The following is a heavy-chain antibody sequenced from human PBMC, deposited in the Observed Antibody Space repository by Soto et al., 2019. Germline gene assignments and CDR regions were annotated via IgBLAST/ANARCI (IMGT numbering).Heavy chain of an antibody. CDR3: ASQHYYDSSGYYVVY. V-gene: IGHV4-59*08. D-gene: IGHD3-22*01. Sequence: SETLSLTCTVSGGSISSYYWSWIRQPPGKGLEWIGYIDYSGSTNYNPSLKSRLIISADTSKNQFSLKLSSVTAADTAVYYCASQHYYDSSGYYVVYWGQGTLVTVSS. CDR2: IDYSGST. CDR1: GGSISSYY. J-gene: IGHJ4*02.